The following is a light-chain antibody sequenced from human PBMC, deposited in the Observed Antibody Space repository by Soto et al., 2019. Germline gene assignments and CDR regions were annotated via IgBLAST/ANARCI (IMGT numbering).Light chain of an antibody. J-gene: IGKJ1*01. CDR2: GAS. CDR1: QSISNN. CDR3: QQYNNWWT. Sequence: EIVMTQSPATLSVSPGERATLSCRASQSISNNLAWYHQRPGQAPRLLVFGASTRATGIPARFSGSGSGTEFTLTISSLQSEDFAVYYCQQYNNWWTFGQGTRMEIK. V-gene: IGKV3-15*01.